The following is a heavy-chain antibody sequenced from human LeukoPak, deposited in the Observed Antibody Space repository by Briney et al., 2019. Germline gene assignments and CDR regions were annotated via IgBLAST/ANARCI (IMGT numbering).Heavy chain of an antibody. D-gene: IGHD5-12*01. J-gene: IGHJ4*02. CDR2: IYPGDSDT. CDR3: ARQNSGYVN. CDR1: GYSFTIYW. V-gene: IGHV5-51*01. Sequence: GDSVKISCKGSGYSFTIYWIAWVRQMPGKGLEWMGIIYPGDSDTTYSPSFQGQVTISADKSISTAYLQWSSLKASDTAMYYCARQNSGYVNWGQGTLVTVSS.